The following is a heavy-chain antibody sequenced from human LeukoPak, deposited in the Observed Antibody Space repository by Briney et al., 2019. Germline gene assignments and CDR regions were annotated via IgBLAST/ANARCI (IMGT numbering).Heavy chain of an antibody. D-gene: IGHD2-2*01. CDR3: ARDKCNSTTCPKYFDY. CDR2: IYTSGST. CDR1: GGSISSYY. V-gene: IGHV4-4*07. Sequence: ASETLCLTCTVSGGSISSYYWSWIRQPAGRGLEWIGRIYTSGSTNYNPSLTSRVTMSVDTSKNQFSLNVTSVTAADTAVYYCARDKCNSTTCPKYFDYWGQVILVTVSS. J-gene: IGHJ4*02.